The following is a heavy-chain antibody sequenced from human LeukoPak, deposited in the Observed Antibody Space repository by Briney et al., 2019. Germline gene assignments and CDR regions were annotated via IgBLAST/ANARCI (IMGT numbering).Heavy chain of an antibody. Sequence: GGSLRLSCAASGFTFSSYAMSWVRQAPGKGLEWVSGINWNGGSTGYADSVKGRFTISRDNAKNSLYLQMNSLRAEDTALYHCARVGGIAAAGRVDYWGQGTLVTVSS. CDR3: ARVGGIAAAGRVDY. CDR1: GFTFSSYA. D-gene: IGHD6-13*01. J-gene: IGHJ4*02. CDR2: INWNGGST. V-gene: IGHV3-20*01.